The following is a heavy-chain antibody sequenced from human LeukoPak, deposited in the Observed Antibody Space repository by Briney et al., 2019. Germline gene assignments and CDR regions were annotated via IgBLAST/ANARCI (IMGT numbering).Heavy chain of an antibody. CDR1: GGSISSGSCY. Sequence: PSETLSRTCTVSGGSISSGSCYWSWIRQPAGKGLECIGRIYTSGSTNYNPSLKSRVTISVDTSKNQFSLKLSSVTAADTAVYYCARTFDTAMAEFDYWGQGTLVTVSS. J-gene: IGHJ4*02. CDR3: ARTFDTAMAEFDY. D-gene: IGHD5-18*01. CDR2: IYTSGST. V-gene: IGHV4-61*02.